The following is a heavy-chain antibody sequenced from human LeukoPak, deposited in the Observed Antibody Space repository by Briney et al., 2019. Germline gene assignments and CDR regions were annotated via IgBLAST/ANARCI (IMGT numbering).Heavy chain of an antibody. CDR1: GYTFTDYY. V-gene: IGHV1-69-2*01. J-gene: IGHJ4*02. CDR3: ATVSGSGSYYNHFDY. Sequence: ASVKVSCKVSGYTFTDYYMHWVQQAPGEGLEWMGLVDPEDDETLYAEKFQGRVTITADTSSDTAYMELSSLRSEDTAVYYCATVSGSGSYYNHFDYWGQGTLVTVSS. D-gene: IGHD3-10*01. CDR2: VDPEDDET.